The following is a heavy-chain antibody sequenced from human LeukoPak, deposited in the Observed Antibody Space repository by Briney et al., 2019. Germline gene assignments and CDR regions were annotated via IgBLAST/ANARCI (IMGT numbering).Heavy chain of an antibody. J-gene: IGHJ6*02. CDR2: INHSGST. CDR1: GGSFSGYY. Sequence: SETLSLTCAVYGGSFSGYYWSWICQPPGKGLEWIGEINHSGSTNYNPSLKTRVTISVDTSKNQFSLKLSSVTAADTAVYYCARGARLWFGELLQPRYYYGMDVWGQGTTVTVSS. V-gene: IGHV4-34*01. CDR3: ARGARLWFGELLQPRYYYGMDV. D-gene: IGHD3-10*01.